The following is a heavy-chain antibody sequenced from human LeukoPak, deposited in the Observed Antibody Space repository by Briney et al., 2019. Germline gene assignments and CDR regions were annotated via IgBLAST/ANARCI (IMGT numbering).Heavy chain of an antibody. CDR3: VRDRAWNYFDY. CDR1: GFTFSRHG. D-gene: IGHD3-3*01. Sequence: GGSLRLSCAPSGFTFSRHGMYWVRQAPGKGLEWVAIISNDGSRKYYAHSVEGRFTISRDNSKNTLYLQMGSLRAEDTAVYYCVRDRAWNYFDYWGQGTLVTVSS. V-gene: IGHV3-30*03. J-gene: IGHJ4*02. CDR2: ISNDGSRK.